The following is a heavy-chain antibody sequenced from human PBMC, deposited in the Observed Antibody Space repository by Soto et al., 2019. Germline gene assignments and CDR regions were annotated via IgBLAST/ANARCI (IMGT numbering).Heavy chain of an antibody. D-gene: IGHD6-19*01. CDR1: GFTFSSYA. CDR3: ARDSKRYSSGWYNYFDY. CDR2: ISYDGSNK. J-gene: IGHJ4*02. Sequence: QVQLVESGGGVVQPGRSLRLSCAASGFTFSSYAMHWVRQAPGKGLEWVAVISYDGSNKYYADSVKGRFTISRDNSKNTLYRQMNSLRAEDTAVYYCARDSKRYSSGWYNYFDYWGQGTLVTVSS. V-gene: IGHV3-30-3*01.